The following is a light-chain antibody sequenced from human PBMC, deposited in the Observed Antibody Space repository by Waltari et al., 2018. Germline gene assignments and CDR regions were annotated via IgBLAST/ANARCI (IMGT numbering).Light chain of an antibody. CDR3: SSYAGSNSFDVV. V-gene: IGLV2-8*01. Sequence: QCALTQPPSASGSPGQSVTISCTGTSSDVGGYNYVSWYRQHPGKAPELMIFEVSKRPSGVPDRFSGSKSGNTASLTVSGLQAEDEADYYCSSYAGSNSFDVVFGGGTKLTVL. J-gene: IGLJ2*01. CDR1: SSDVGGYNY. CDR2: EVS.